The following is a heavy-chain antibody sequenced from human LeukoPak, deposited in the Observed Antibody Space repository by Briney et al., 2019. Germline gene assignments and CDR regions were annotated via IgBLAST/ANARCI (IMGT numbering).Heavy chain of an antibody. D-gene: IGHD3-10*01. J-gene: IGHJ3*02. V-gene: IGHV1-46*03. Sequence: GASVKVSCKASGYTFTKYYMFWVRQAPGQGLEWMGIINPSGGSTSYAQKFQGRVTMTRDTSTSTVYMELSSLRSEDTAVYYCARDGSGSYDAFDIWGQGTMVTVSS. CDR1: GYTFTKYY. CDR2: INPSGGST. CDR3: ARDGSGSYDAFDI.